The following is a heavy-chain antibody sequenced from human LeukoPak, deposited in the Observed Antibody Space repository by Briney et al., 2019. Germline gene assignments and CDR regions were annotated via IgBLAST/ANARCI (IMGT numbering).Heavy chain of an antibody. CDR2: ISSSSSTI. CDR3: ARDPSVLYCSSTSCSRDY. V-gene: IGHV3-48*04. D-gene: IGHD2-2*01. Sequence: GGSLRLSCAASGFTFSSYSMNWVRQAPGKGLEWVSYISSSSSTIYYADSVKGRFTISRDNAKNSLYLQMNSLRAEDTAVYYCARDPSVLYCSSTSCSRDYWGQGTLVTVSS. J-gene: IGHJ4*02. CDR1: GFTFSSYS.